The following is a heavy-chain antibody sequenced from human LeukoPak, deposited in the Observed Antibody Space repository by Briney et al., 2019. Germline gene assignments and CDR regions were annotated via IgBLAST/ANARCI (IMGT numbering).Heavy chain of an antibody. Sequence: GRSLRLSCAASGFTFDDYAMHWVRQAPGKGLEWVSGISWNSGSIGYADSVKGRFTISRDNAKNSLYLQMNSLRAEDTALYYCAKALRYFDWHNGYFDYWGQGTLVTVSS. V-gene: IGHV3-9*01. CDR2: ISWNSGSI. CDR1: GFTFDDYA. D-gene: IGHD3-9*01. J-gene: IGHJ4*02. CDR3: AKALRYFDWHNGYFDY.